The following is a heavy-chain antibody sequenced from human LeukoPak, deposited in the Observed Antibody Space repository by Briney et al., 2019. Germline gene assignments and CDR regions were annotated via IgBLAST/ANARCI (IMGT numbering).Heavy chain of an antibody. CDR2: IHYSGST. CDR1: GVSISGYY. D-gene: IGHD3-22*01. Sequence: TSETLSLTYTVSGVSISGYYWSWIRQSPGRGLEWMGYIHYSGSTDYNPSLKSRVTMSVDTSKNQCSLKLSSVTAADAAVYYCVREGYDSSGYFLDYWGQGTLVTVSS. V-gene: IGHV4-59*01. CDR3: VREGYDSSGYFLDY. J-gene: IGHJ4*02.